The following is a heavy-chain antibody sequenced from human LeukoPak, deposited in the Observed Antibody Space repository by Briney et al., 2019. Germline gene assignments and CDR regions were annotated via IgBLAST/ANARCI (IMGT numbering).Heavy chain of an antibody. J-gene: IGHJ2*01. D-gene: IGHD3-10*01. Sequence: ASVKVPCKASGYTFTAYYIHWVRQAPGQGLEWMGWISPDSGGTDYAQKFKGRVTMTRDTSISTTYVELSSRPPDDTAVYYCAIQPWGSGNHWYFYLWGRGTLVTVSS. CDR2: ISPDSGGT. V-gene: IGHV1-2*02. CDR3: AIQPWGSGNHWYFYL. CDR1: GYTFTAYY.